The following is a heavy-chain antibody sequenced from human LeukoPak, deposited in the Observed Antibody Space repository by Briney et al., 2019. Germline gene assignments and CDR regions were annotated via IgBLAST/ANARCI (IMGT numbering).Heavy chain of an antibody. J-gene: IGHJ3*02. CDR2: TYHSGIT. Sequence: SGTLSLTCAVSGGSISSTNWWWSWVRQPPGKGLEWIGETYHSGITNYNPSLKSRVTISVDKSKNQFSLKLSSVTAADAAVYYCARDGGRTSSDAVEIWGQGTMVIVSS. CDR1: GGSISSTNW. CDR3: ARDGGRTSSDAVEI. D-gene: IGHD2-2*01. V-gene: IGHV4-4*02.